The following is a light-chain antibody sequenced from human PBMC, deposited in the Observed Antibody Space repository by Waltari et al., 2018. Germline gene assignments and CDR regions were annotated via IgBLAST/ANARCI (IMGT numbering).Light chain of an antibody. V-gene: IGLV1-40*01. CDR2: GNS. Sequence: QSVLTQPPSVSGAPGQRVTIACTGSSSNIGAGDDVHRYQQLPGTAPKLLIYGNSNRPSGVPDRFSGSKSGTSASLAITGLQAEDEAEYYCQSYDSSGGVFGGGTKLTVL. CDR3: QSYDSSGGV. CDR1: SSNIGAGDD. J-gene: IGLJ3*02.